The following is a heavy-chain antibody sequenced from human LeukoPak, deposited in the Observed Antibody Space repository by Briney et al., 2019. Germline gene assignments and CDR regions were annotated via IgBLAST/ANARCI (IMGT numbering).Heavy chain of an antibody. Sequence: PGRSLRLSCAASGFTFSSYGMHWVRQAPGKGLEWVSVISYDVSNKYYADSVKGRFTISRDNSKNTLYLQMKSLRAEDTAVYYCAKDGFDYYDSSGYYYFDYWGQGTLVTVSS. V-gene: IGHV3-30*18. CDR3: AKDGFDYYDSSGYYYFDY. J-gene: IGHJ4*02. CDR1: GFTFSSYG. CDR2: ISYDVSNK. D-gene: IGHD3-22*01.